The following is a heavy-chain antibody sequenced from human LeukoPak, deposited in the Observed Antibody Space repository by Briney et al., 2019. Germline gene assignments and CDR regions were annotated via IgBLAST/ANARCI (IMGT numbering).Heavy chain of an antibody. V-gene: IGHV3-66*01. CDR2: IYSGGST. CDR1: GFTVSSNY. CDR3: ARDSGYGGNAGDAFDI. J-gene: IGHJ3*02. D-gene: IGHD4-23*01. Sequence: GGSLRLSCAASGFTVSSNYMSWVRQAPGKGLEWVSVIYSGGSTYYADSVKGRFNISRDNSKNTLYLQMNSLRAEDTAVYYCARDSGYGGNAGDAFDIWGQGTMVTVSS.